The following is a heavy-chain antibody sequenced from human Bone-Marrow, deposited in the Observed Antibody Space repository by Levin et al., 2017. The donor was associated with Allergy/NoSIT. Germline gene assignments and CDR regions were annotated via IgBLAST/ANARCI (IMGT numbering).Heavy chain of an antibody. D-gene: IGHD3-16*02. Sequence: SETLSLTCTVSGGSISSSSYYWGWIRQPPGKGLEWIGSIYYSGSTYYNPSLKSRVTISVDTSKNQFSLKLSSVTAADTAVYYCARDPNPKAYDYVWGSYRPALDYWGQGTLVTVSS. J-gene: IGHJ4*02. CDR2: IYYSGST. CDR3: ARDPNPKAYDYVWGSYRPALDY. CDR1: GGSISSSSYY. V-gene: IGHV4-39*07.